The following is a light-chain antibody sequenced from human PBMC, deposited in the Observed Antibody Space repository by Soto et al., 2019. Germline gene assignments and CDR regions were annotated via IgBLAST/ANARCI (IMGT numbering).Light chain of an antibody. Sequence: QSVLTQPPSVSGAPGQRVTISCTGSSSNIGAGYDVHWYQQLPGTAPKLLIYDNSNRPAGVPDRFSGSKSGTSASLAITGLQAEDEADYYCCSYAGLTTYVFGSGTKLTVL. CDR3: CSYAGLTTYV. CDR1: SSNIGAGYD. V-gene: IGLV1-40*01. CDR2: DNS. J-gene: IGLJ1*01.